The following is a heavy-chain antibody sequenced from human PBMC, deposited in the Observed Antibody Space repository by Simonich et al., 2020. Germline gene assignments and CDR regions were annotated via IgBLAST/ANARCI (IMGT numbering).Heavy chain of an antibody. CDR3: ARELKGVPVGWGSQIDI. CDR2: IHPTCGCT. J-gene: IGHJ3*02. CDR1: GYTFTGYY. Sequence: QVQLVQSGAEVKKPGASVKVSCKASGYTFTGYYMHWVRQAPGQGLEWKRRIHPTCGCTTYAQKFQGRVPMTRDTSISTAYMGLSRLRSDDTAVYYCARELKGVPVGWGSQIDIWGQGTMVTVSS. V-gene: IGHV1-2*06. D-gene: IGHD6-19*01.